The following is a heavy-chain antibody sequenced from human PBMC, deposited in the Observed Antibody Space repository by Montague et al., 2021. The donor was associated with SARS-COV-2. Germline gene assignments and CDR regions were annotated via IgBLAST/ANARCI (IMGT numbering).Heavy chain of an antibody. CDR2: TYDRSKWYN. Sequence: CAISGDSVSSNIAAWNWIRQSPSRGLEWLGRTYDRSKWYNDYAVSVRSRITISPDTSKNQFSLQLNSVTPEDTAVYYCTQERGPGRTTWHYFDYWGQGTLVTVSS. V-gene: IGHV6-1*01. CDR1: GDSVSSNIAA. J-gene: IGHJ4*02. D-gene: IGHD1-14*01. CDR3: TQERGPGRTTWHYFDY.